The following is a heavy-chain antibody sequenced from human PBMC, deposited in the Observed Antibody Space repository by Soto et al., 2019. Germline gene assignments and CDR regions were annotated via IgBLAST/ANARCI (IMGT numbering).Heavy chain of an antibody. CDR3: ARALTTVTGYYYYYGMDV. V-gene: IGHV3-33*01. J-gene: IGHJ6*02. CDR2: IWYDGSNK. D-gene: IGHD4-4*01. Sequence: GGSLRLSCAASGFTFSSYGMHWVRQAPGKGLEWVAVIWYDGSNKYYADSVKGRFTISRDNSKNTLYLQMNSLRAEDTAVYYCARALTTVTGYYYYYGMDVWGQGTTVTVSS. CDR1: GFTFSSYG.